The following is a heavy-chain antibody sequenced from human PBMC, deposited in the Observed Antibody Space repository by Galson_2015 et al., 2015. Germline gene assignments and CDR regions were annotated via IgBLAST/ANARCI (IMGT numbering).Heavy chain of an antibody. J-gene: IGHJ3*01. D-gene: IGHD3/OR15-3a*01. CDR1: RDTLTNYA. CDR2: ISPIVDIP. V-gene: IGHV1-69*04. CDR3: ARVSDDFCTSVSCKRRIDVFDL. Sequence: SVKVSCKASRDTLTNYAIIWVRQAPGQGLEWMGRISPIVDIPNSARKFQDRVTITADRSTSTAYMELSSLTSDDTAVYYCARVSDDFCTSVSCKRRIDVFDLWGQGTMVTVSS.